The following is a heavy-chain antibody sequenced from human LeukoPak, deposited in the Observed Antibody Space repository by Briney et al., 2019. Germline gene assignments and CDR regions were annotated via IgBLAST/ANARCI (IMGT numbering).Heavy chain of an antibody. D-gene: IGHD6-6*01. CDR1: GFTFSNYS. Sequence: GGSLRLSCAASGFTFSNYSMNWVRQAPGKGLEWVSSISGTSSYIYYADSVKGRFTISRDNAKNSLYLQMNSLRADDTAVYYCARVKTEYSSSSMYFQHWGQGTLVTVSS. CDR2: ISGTSSYI. J-gene: IGHJ1*01. CDR3: ARVKTEYSSSSMYFQH. V-gene: IGHV3-21*01.